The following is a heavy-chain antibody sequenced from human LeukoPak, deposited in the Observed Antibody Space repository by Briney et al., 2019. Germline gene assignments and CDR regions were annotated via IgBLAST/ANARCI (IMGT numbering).Heavy chain of an antibody. V-gene: IGHV3-15*01. CDR2: IKSKIDGGTT. D-gene: IGHD5-18*01. Sequence: GGSLRLSCAASGFTFNNAWMSWVRQAPGKGLEWVGRIKSKIDGGTTNYAAPVKGRFTISRDDSKNTLYLQMNSLKAEDTAVYYCTTGAWIQLWLADYWGRGTLVTVSS. J-gene: IGHJ4*02. CDR3: TTGAWIQLWLADY. CDR1: GFTFNNAW.